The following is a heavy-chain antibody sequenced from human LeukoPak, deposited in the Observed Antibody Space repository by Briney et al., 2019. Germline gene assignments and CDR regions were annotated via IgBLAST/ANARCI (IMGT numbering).Heavy chain of an antibody. J-gene: IGHJ2*01. Sequence: PGRSLRLSCSASGFTFSSYGMHWVRQAPGQGLEWVSLVSSSGDRTYYANSVKGRFTISRDNSKNTLYLQMNSLRADDTAVYYCGNPWGSGWYFDLWGRGTLVTVSS. CDR1: GFTFSSYG. D-gene: IGHD7-27*01. CDR2: VSSSGDRT. CDR3: GNPWGSGWYFDL. V-gene: IGHV3-23*01.